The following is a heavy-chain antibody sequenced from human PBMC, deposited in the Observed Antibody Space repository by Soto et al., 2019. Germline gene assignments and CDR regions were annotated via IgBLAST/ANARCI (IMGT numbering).Heavy chain of an antibody. CDR2: INSDGSST. D-gene: IGHD3-10*01. CDR3: ASDRTVRGERAGQMDV. V-gene: IGHV3-74*01. Sequence: EVQLVESGGGLVQPGGYLSLSCAASGFTFSSYWMHWVRQAPGKGLVWVSRINSDGSSTSYADSVKGRFTISRDNAKNTLYLPMHSLSAEATAVYYCASDRTVRGERAGQMDVWGQGTTVTVSS. J-gene: IGHJ6*02. CDR1: GFTFSSYW.